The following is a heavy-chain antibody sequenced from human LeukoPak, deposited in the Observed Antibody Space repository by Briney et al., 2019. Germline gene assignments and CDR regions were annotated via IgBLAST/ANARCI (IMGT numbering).Heavy chain of an antibody. J-gene: IGHJ4*02. CDR3: ARDLTGGYYGLGDY. CDR2: INPNSGGT. CDR1: GYTFIGYY. Sequence: ASVRVSCTASGYTFIGYYIHWVRQAPGQGVEGMGWINPNSGGTKFAQKFQGRVTMTRDTSISTAYMELSRVRSDHTAVYYCARDLTGGYYGLGDYWGQGTLVTVSS. V-gene: IGHV1-2*02. D-gene: IGHD3-10*01.